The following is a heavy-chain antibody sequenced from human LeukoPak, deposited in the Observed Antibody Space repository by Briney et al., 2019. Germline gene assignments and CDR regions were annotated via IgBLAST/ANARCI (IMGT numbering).Heavy chain of an antibody. CDR3: ARHPIVVVPAAIFPPNNWFDP. CDR1: GGSISSSSYY. CDR2: IYYSGST. V-gene: IGHV4-39*01. Sequence: SQTLSLTCTVSGGSISSSSYYWDWIRQPPGKGLEWIGSIYYSGSTYYNPSLKSRVTISVDTSKNQFSLKLSSVTAADTAVYYCARHPIVVVPAAIFPPNNWFDPWGQGTLVTVSS. D-gene: IGHD2-2*01. J-gene: IGHJ5*02.